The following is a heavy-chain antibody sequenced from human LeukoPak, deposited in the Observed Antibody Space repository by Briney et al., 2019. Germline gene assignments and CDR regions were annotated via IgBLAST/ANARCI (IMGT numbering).Heavy chain of an antibody. J-gene: IGHJ4*02. CDR3: ATCSSWYSPQPFDY. CDR2: TPYDGSNQ. V-gene: IGHV3-30-3*01. Sequence: GRSLRLSCTASGFTFSSYAMHWVRQAPGKGLEWVAVTPYDGSNQYYANSVKGRFTISRDNSKNTLYLQMNSLRAEDSAVFYCATCSSWYSPQPFDYWGQGTLVTVSS. CDR1: GFTFSSYA. D-gene: IGHD6-13*01.